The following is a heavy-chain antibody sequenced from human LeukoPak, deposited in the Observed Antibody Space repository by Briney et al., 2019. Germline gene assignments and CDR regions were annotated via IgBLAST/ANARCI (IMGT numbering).Heavy chain of an antibody. Sequence: GGSLRLSCAASGFTFSSYTIRWVRQAPGMGLEYVSAISGNGGSTYYAYSVKGRFTISRDNSKNTLYIKMGSLRAEDMGVYYCAKGVGFSTGWYYFEYWGQGTLVTVSS. D-gene: IGHD6-19*01. V-gene: IGHV3-64*01. CDR1: GFTFSSYT. CDR3: AKGVGFSTGWYYFEY. J-gene: IGHJ4*02. CDR2: ISGNGGST.